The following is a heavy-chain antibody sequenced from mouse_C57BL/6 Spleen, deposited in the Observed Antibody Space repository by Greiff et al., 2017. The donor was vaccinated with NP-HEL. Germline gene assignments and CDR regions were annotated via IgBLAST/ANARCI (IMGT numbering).Heavy chain of an antibody. CDR3: AREGYYYGSGFDY. V-gene: IGHV1-82*01. CDR2: IYPGDGDT. J-gene: IGHJ2*01. Sequence: VQLQQSGPELVKPGASVKISCKASGYAFSSSWMNWVKQRPGKGLEWIRRIYPGDGDTNYNGKFKGKATLTADKSSSTAYMQLSSLTSEDSAVYFCAREGYYYGSGFDYWGQGTTLTVSS. CDR1: GYAFSSSW. D-gene: IGHD1-1*01.